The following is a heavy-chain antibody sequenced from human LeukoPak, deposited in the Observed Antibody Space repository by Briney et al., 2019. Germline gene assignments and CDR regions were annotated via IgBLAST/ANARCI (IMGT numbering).Heavy chain of an antibody. D-gene: IGHD5-24*01. J-gene: IGHJ3*02. V-gene: IGHV4-39*01. CDR2: IYYSGST. CDR3: ASRQRWLQWSDAFDI. CDR1: GGSISSSSYY. Sequence: SETLSLTCTVSGGSISSSSYYWGWIRQPPGKGLEWMGSIYYSGSTYYNPSLKSRVTISVDTSKNQFSLKLSSVTAADTAVYHCASRQRWLQWSDAFDIWGQGTMVTVSS.